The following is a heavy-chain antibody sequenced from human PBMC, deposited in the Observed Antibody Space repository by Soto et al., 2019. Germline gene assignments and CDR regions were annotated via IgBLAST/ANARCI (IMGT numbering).Heavy chain of an antibody. V-gene: IGHV3-48*01. J-gene: IGHJ3*02. CDR1: GFTFSSYS. CDR3: AIQVSGNAFDI. CDR2: ISSSSSTI. D-gene: IGHD3-10*01. Sequence: GGSLRLSCAASGFTFSSYSMNWVRQAPGKGLEWVSYISSSSSTIYYADSVKGRFTISRDNAKNSLYLQMNSLRAEDTAVYYCAIQVSGNAFDIWGQGTMVTVSS.